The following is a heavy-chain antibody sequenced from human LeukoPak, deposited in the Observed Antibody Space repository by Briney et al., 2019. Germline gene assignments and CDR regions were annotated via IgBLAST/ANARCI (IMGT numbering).Heavy chain of an antibody. CDR3: ARVWYYYDSSGYGAFDI. Sequence: SVRVSCKASGGTFSSYAISWVPQAPGQGLEWMGGIIPIFGTANYAQKFQGRVTITADKSTSTAYMELSSLRSEDTAVYYCARVWYYYDSSGYGAFDIWGQGTMVTVSS. CDR1: GGTFSSYA. D-gene: IGHD3-22*01. V-gene: IGHV1-69*06. J-gene: IGHJ3*02. CDR2: IIPIFGTA.